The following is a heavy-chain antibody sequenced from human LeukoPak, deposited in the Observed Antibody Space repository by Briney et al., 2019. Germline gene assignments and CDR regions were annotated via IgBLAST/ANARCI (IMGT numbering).Heavy chain of an antibody. J-gene: IGHJ4*02. V-gene: IGHV3-72*01. CDR2: TRNKANSYTT. CDR3: ARVVRYYYDSSGYYLS. Sequence: PGGSLRLSCAASGFTFSSYAMSWVRQAPGKGLEWVGRTRNKANSYTTEYAASVKGRFTISRDDSKNSLYLQMNSLKTEDTAVYYCARVVRYYYDSSGYYLSWGQGTLVTVSS. D-gene: IGHD3-22*01. CDR1: GFTFSSYA.